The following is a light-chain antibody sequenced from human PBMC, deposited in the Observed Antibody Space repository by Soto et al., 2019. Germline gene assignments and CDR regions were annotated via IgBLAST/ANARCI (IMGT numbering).Light chain of an antibody. CDR1: QSVSTN. CDR3: QQYNSWPRIFT. Sequence: ERVMTQSPATLSVSPGERATLSCRASQSVSTNLAWYQQKPGQAPRLLIYAASTRATGVPARFSGSGSGTEFTLTISSLQSEDFAVYYGQQYNSWPRIFTFGPGTKVDIK. J-gene: IGKJ3*01. V-gene: IGKV3-15*01. CDR2: AAS.